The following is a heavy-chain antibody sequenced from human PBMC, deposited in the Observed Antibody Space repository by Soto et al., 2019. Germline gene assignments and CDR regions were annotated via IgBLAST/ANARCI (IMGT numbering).Heavy chain of an antibody. J-gene: IGHJ6*02. CDR1: GGTFSSYA. D-gene: IGHD6-19*01. Sequence: QVQLVQSGAEVKKPGSSVKVSCKASGGTFSSYAISWVRQAPGQGLEWMGGLLPIFGTANYAQKFQGRVTITADESTSTAYMELSRLRSEDTAVYYCARDQRGYSSGFGYGMDVWGQGTTVTVSS. V-gene: IGHV1-69*12. CDR3: ARDQRGYSSGFGYGMDV. CDR2: LLPIFGTA.